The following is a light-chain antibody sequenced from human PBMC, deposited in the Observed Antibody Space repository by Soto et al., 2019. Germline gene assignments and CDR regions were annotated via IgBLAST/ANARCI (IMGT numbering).Light chain of an antibody. Sequence: QSVLTQPPSVSGAPGQRVTISCTGSSSNIGAGYDVHGYQQLPGTAPKLLIYGNSNRPSGVPDRFSGSKSGTSASLAITGLQSEDEADYYCQSYDSSLSGSVVFGGGTKLTV. J-gene: IGLJ2*01. V-gene: IGLV1-40*01. CDR3: QSYDSSLSGSVV. CDR1: SSNIGAGYD. CDR2: GNS.